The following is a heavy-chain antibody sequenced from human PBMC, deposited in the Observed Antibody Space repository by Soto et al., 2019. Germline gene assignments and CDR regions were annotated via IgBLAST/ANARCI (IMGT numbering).Heavy chain of an antibody. CDR3: AEWSAYFLPPIRVRPRGMDV. J-gene: IGHJ6*02. D-gene: IGHD3-3*01. CDR1: GFTFGAYA. CDR2: VSDSGGTT. V-gene: IGHV3-23*01. Sequence: GGSLRLSCAASGFTFGAYAMSWVRQAPGKGLGWVSAVSDSGGTTYYADSVKGRFTISRDNSKSTLYLQMNSLRAEDTAVYYCAEWSAYFLPPIRVRPRGMDVSGQGPTVTVS.